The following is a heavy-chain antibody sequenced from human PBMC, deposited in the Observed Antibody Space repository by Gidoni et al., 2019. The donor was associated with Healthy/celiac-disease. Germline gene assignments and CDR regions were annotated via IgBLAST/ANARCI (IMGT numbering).Heavy chain of an antibody. J-gene: IGHJ6*03. CDR1: GGSISSSSYH. V-gene: IGHV4-39*01. CDR2: IYYSGST. D-gene: IGHD3-16*01. CDR3: ARLGGGEDYYYYYMDV. Sequence: QLQLQESGPGLVKPSETLSLTCPVSGGSISSSSYHWGWIRQPPGKGLEWIGSIYYSGSTYYNPSLKSRVTISVDTSKNQFSLKLSSVTAADTAVYYCARLGGGEDYYYYYMDVWGKGTTVTVSS.